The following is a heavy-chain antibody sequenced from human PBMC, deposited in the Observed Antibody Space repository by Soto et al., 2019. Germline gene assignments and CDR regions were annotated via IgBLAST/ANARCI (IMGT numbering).Heavy chain of an antibody. V-gene: IGHV3-49*03. J-gene: IGHJ6*02. CDR1: GFTFGDDA. CDR3: TRVGIDCSSTSCYVDPFYYYYGMDV. D-gene: IGHD2-2*01. CDR2: IRSKAYGGTT. Sequence: PGGSLRLSCTASGFTFGDDAMSWFRQAPGKGLEWVGFIRSKAYGGTTEYAASVKGRFTISRDDSKSIAYLQMNSLKTEDTAVYYCTRVGIDCSSTSCYVDPFYYYYGMDVWGQGTTVTVSS.